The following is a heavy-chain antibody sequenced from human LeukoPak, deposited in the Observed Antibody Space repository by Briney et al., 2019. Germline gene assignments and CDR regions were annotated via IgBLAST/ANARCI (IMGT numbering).Heavy chain of an antibody. V-gene: IGHV3-23*01. Sequence: GGSLRLSCAASGFTFTTYWMTWVRQAPGKGLEWVSAISGSGGSTYYADSVKGRFTISRDNSKNTLYLQMNSLRAEDTAVYYCAKEFSGSSGYYPSYYWGQGTLVTVSS. CDR3: AKEFSGSSGYYPSYY. CDR1: GFTFTTYW. D-gene: IGHD3-22*01. CDR2: ISGSGGST. J-gene: IGHJ4*02.